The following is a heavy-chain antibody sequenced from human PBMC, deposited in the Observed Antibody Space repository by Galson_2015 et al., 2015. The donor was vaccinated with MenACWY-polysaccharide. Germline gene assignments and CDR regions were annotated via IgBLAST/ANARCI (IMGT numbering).Heavy chain of an antibody. CDR1: GFTFSNFW. CDR2: IMQDGSEK. Sequence: SLRLSCAASGFTFSNFWMRWVRQAPGKELEWVASIMQDGSEKYLVDYVKGRFTISSDNAENSLFLQMNSLRAEDTAVYYCARERWVRGVFFDQWGQGTLVTVSS. V-gene: IGHV3-7*01. CDR3: ARERWVRGVFFDQ. D-gene: IGHD3-10*01. J-gene: IGHJ4*02.